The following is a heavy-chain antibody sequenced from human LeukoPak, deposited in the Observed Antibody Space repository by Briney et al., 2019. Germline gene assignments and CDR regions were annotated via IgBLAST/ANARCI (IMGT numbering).Heavy chain of an antibody. J-gene: IGHJ4*02. Sequence: PGGSLRLSCTASGFTFSSYWMHRVRQAPGKGLVWVSRINTDGSSTTYADSVKGRITISRDNAKNTLYLQMNSLRDEDTAVYYCARRGTGAASYFDYWGRGSLVTVSS. V-gene: IGHV3-74*01. CDR1: GFTFSSYW. D-gene: IGHD3/OR15-3a*01. CDR2: INTDGSST. CDR3: ARRGTGAASYFDY.